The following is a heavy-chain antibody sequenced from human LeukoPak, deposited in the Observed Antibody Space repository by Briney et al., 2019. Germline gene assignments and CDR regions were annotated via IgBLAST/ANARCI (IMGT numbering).Heavy chain of an antibody. J-gene: IGHJ4*02. Sequence: XLSCAASGFSXXINYMTWVRQAPGKGLEWVSIIHSGGTTYYADSVKGRFTISRDNSKNTLYLQMNSLRAEDTAVYYCAKDLRIAAAGRVSDYWGQGTLVTVSS. V-gene: IGHV3-53*01. D-gene: IGHD6-13*01. CDR1: GFSXXINY. CDR2: IHSGGTT. CDR3: AKDLRIAAAGRVSDY.